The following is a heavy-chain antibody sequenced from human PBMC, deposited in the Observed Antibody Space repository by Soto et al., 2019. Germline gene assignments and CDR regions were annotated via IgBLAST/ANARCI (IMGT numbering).Heavy chain of an antibody. V-gene: IGHV3-23*01. CDR3: ARRQISPPTRGAASARGAMDV. Sequence: GGSLRLSCAASGFTFSSYAMSWVRQAPGKGLEWVSAISGSGGSTYYADSVKGRFTISRDNSKNTLYLQMSSLRAEDTAVYYCARRQISPPTRGAASARGAMDVWGQGTTVTVSS. D-gene: IGHD6-13*01. CDR1: GFTFSSYA. CDR2: ISGSGGST. J-gene: IGHJ6*02.